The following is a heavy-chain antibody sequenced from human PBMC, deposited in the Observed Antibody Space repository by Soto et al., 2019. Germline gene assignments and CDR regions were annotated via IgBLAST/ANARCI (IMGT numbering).Heavy chain of an antibody. D-gene: IGHD1-26*01. CDR1: RFSFTNAW. Sequence: EVQLVESGGGFVQPGGSLRLSCVASRFSFTNAWMSWVRQAPGKGPEWVGRIKSKTDGGTADYAAPVKGRFTISRDDSQNTLYLHMDSLKTDDTALYHGSTDIGIYGLDIWGQGTTVTVSS. CDR3: STDIGIYGLDI. CDR2: IKSKTDGGTA. V-gene: IGHV3-15*01. J-gene: IGHJ6*02.